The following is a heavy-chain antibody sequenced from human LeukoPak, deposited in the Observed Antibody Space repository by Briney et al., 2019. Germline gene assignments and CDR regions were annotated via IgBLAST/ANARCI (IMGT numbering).Heavy chain of an antibody. CDR2: IYTSGST. D-gene: IGHD6-13*01. V-gene: IGHV4-61*02. Sequence: SETLSLTCTVSGGSISSGSYYWRWIRQPAGKGLEWIGRIYTSGSTNYNPSLKSRVTISVDTSKNQFSLKLSSVTAADTAGYYCARVLVGGEAAARYGAFDIWGQGTMVTVSS. CDR1: GGSISSGSYY. J-gene: IGHJ3*02. CDR3: ARVLVGGEAAARYGAFDI.